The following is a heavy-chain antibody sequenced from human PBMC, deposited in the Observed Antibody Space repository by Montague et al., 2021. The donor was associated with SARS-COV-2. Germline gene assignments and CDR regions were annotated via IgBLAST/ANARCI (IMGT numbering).Heavy chain of an antibody. J-gene: IGHJ3*02. CDR2: IFQSGGI. CDR3: ARHITGSGNAFDI. V-gene: IGHV4-39*01. Sequence: SETLSLTCTVSGGSIGGTNYYWDWIRQSPGKGLEWIGDIFQSGGISYNPSLKSRVTISVDTSKNQFSLKLSSVTAADMAVYYCARHITGSGNAFDIWGQGTMVTVSS. CDR1: GGSIGGTNYY. D-gene: IGHD3-10*01.